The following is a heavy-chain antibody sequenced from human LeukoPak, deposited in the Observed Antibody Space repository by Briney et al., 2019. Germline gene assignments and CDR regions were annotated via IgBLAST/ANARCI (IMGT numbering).Heavy chain of an antibody. V-gene: IGHV1-46*01. CDR1: GYTFSSYY. Sequence: ASVKVSCKASGYTFSSYYMHWVRQAPGQGLEWMGIISPTGGSTSYAQKFQGRVTMTRDTSTSTVYMEGSSLRSDDTALYYCAKGGLRYFDWFDYWGQGTLVTVSS. J-gene: IGHJ4*02. D-gene: IGHD3-9*01. CDR2: ISPTGGST. CDR3: AKGGLRYFDWFDY.